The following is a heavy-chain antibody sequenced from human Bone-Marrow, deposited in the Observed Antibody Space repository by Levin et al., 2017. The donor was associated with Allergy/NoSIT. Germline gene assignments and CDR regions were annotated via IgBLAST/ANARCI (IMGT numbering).Heavy chain of an antibody. J-gene: IGHJ4*02. Sequence: GGSLRLSCAASGFTFSNHVMHWVRQAPREGLEWVSSISANGANTYYADSVKGRFTISRDNSKNTLYLQMSSLRADDTAVYYCATNEVSWNNWCEAYWGRGTLVTVSS. CDR1: GFTFSNHV. CDR3: ATNEVSWNNWCEAY. D-gene: IGHD1/OR15-1a*01. V-gene: IGHV3-23*01. CDR2: ISANGANT.